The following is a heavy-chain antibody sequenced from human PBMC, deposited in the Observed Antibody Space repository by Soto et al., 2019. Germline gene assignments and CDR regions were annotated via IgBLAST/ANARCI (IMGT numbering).Heavy chain of an antibody. CDR2: IYPRGGST. CDR3: ARVGYSSTGTTLHFHGLDV. Sequence: GASVKVSCKTSGYNLTSHYIHWVRQAPGQRLESMGIIYPRGGSTIYAQKFQGKVTMTRDTSTHTLYMELSSLRSEDTAIYYCARVGYSSTGTTLHFHGLDVWGQGTTVTVS. CDR1: GYNLTSHY. D-gene: IGHD3-22*01. J-gene: IGHJ6*02. V-gene: IGHV1-46*01.